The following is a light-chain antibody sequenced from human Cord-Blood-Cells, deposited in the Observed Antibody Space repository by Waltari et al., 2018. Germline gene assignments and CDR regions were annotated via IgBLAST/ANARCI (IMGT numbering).Light chain of an antibody. V-gene: IGKV1-39*01. CDR3: LQSYSTTWT. Sequence: DIQLTQSPSSLSASVGDRVTITCRSSQSISSDLNWYQKKPGKAPKLLIYAASSLQSGVPSRFSGSGSGTDFTLTIISLQPEDFATYYCLQSYSTTWTFDQGNKVEIK. J-gene: IGKJ1*01. CDR1: QSISSD. CDR2: AAS.